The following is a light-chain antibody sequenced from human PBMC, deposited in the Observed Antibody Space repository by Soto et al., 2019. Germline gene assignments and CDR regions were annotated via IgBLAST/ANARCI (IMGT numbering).Light chain of an antibody. Sequence: DIQMIQSPSILSASVGDRVTITCRASQSISSWLAWYQQKPGKAPKLLIYKASFLQSGVPSRFSGSGSETEFSLTISSLQPDDSATYYCQQYNTYSPVTFGQGTRVEIK. J-gene: IGKJ5*01. CDR2: KAS. V-gene: IGKV1-5*03. CDR1: QSISSW. CDR3: QQYNTYSPVT.